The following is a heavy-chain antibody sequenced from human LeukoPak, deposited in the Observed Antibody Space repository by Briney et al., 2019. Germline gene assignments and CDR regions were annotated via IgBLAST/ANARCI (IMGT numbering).Heavy chain of an antibody. CDR2: ISYDGSNK. CDR1: GFTFSSYG. D-gene: IGHD6-13*01. CDR3: AKEPSYSSSWYFQH. Sequence: GGSLRLSCAASGFTFSSYGMHWVRQAPGKGLEWVAVISYDGSNKYYADSVKGRFTISRDNSKNTLYLQMNSLRAEDTAVYYCAKEPSYSSSWYFQHWGQDTLVTVSS. V-gene: IGHV3-30*18. J-gene: IGHJ1*01.